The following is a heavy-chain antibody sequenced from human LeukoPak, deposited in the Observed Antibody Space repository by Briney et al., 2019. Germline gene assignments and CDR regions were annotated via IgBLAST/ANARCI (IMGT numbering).Heavy chain of an antibody. V-gene: IGHV3-7*01. Sequence: PGGSLSLSCTASGFTFSRYWMGWVRQAPGKGLEWVANRNEDGNKKYYVYSVKGRFTISRDNTNKSLYLQMNSLRPEDTAVYYCARGCTSASCYDYWGQGTLVTVSS. D-gene: IGHD2-2*01. CDR3: ARGCTSASCYDY. CDR1: GFTFSRYW. J-gene: IGHJ4*02. CDR2: RNEDGNKK.